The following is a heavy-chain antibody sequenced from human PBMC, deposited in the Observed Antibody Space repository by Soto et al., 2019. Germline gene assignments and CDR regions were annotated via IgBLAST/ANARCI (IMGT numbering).Heavy chain of an antibody. CDR1: GFTFTSSA. J-gene: IGHJ6*02. V-gene: IGHV1-58*01. Sequence: ASVKVSCKASGFTFTSSAVQWVRQARGQRLEWIGWIVVGSGNTNYAQKFQERVTITRDMSTSTAYMELSSLRSEDTAVYYCAASPRYNWNADYYYGMDVWGQGTTVTVSS. D-gene: IGHD1-20*01. CDR2: IVVGSGNT. CDR3: AASPRYNWNADYYYGMDV.